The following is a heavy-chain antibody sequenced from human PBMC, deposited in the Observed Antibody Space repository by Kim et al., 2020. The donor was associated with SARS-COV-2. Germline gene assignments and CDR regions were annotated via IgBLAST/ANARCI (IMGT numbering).Heavy chain of an antibody. CDR2: IYYSGST. V-gene: IGHV4-59*13. CDR1: GGSISSYY. Sequence: SETLSLTCTVSGGSISSYYWSWIRQPPGKGLQWIGYIYYSGSTNYNPSLKSRVTISVDTSKNQFSLKLSSVTAADTAVYYCARDRGYSGYDYVPYGMDVWGQGTTVTVSS. J-gene: IGHJ6*02. CDR3: ARDRGYSGYDYVPYGMDV. D-gene: IGHD5-12*01.